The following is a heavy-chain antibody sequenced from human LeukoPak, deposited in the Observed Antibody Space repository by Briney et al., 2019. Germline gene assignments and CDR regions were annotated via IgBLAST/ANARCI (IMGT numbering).Heavy chain of an antibody. J-gene: IGHJ1*01. V-gene: IGHV3-30*02. D-gene: IGHD2-21*02. CDR3: AKDPPTVLTRYFLH. CDR1: GFTFSTCD. CDR2: IRYDGSNK. Sequence: GGSLRLSCAASGFTFSTCDMHWVRQAPGKGLEWVALIRYDGSNKYYADSVKGRFTISRDNSKNTLYLQMNSLRAEDTAVYYCAKDPPTVLTRYFLHWGQGTLVIVSS.